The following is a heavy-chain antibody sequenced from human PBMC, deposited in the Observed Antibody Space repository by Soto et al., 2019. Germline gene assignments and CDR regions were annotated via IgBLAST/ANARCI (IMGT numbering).Heavy chain of an antibody. CDR2: ISGSGGST. V-gene: IGHV3-23*01. D-gene: IGHD3-10*01. CDR3: XXXXXXXXXYYFPIVDY. Sequence: EVQLLESGGGLVQPGGSLRLSCAASGFTFSSYAMSWVRQAPGKGLEWVSAISGSGGSTYYADSVKGRFTISRDNSKNTLYLXXXXXXXXXXXXXXXXXXXXXXXXYYFPIVDYWGQGTLVTVSS. J-gene: IGHJ4*02. CDR1: GFTFSSYA.